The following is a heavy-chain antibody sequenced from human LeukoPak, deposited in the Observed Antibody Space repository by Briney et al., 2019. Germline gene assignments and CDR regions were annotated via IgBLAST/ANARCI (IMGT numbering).Heavy chain of an antibody. V-gene: IGHV3-30*02. D-gene: IGHD4-17*01. Sequence: GGSLRLSCAASEFTFSSFGMHWVRQAPGKGLEWVAFIRNDGSNKYYADSVKGRFTISRDNSKNTLYLQMNSLRAEDTAVYYCARGGPTVTTVDYWGQGTLVTVSS. J-gene: IGHJ4*02. CDR1: EFTFSSFG. CDR2: IRNDGSNK. CDR3: ARGGPTVTTVDY.